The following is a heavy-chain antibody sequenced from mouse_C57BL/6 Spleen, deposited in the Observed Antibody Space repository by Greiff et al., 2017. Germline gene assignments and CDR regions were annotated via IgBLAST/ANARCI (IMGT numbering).Heavy chain of an antibody. CDR1: GYSITSGYY. Sequence: EVKLVESGPGLVKPSQSLSLTCSVTGYSITSGYYWNWIRQFPGNKLEWMGYISYDGSNNYNPSLKNRISITRDTSKNQFFLKLNSVTTEDTATYYCASVVAPYDAMDYWGQGTSVTVSS. CDR2: ISYDGSN. V-gene: IGHV3-6*01. D-gene: IGHD1-1*01. J-gene: IGHJ4*01. CDR3: ASVVAPYDAMDY.